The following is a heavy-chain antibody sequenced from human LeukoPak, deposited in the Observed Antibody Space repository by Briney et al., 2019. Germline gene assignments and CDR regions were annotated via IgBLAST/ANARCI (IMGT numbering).Heavy chain of an antibody. CDR3: AAGGGYYDSSDLDY. D-gene: IGHD3-22*01. V-gene: IGHV4-59*01. Sequence: SETLSLTCTVSGGSISSYYWSWIRQPPGKGLGWIGYIYYSGSTNYNPSLKSRVTISVDTSKNQFSLKLSSVTAADTAVYYCAAGGGYYDSSDLDYWGQGTLVTVSS. CDR2: IYYSGST. J-gene: IGHJ4*02. CDR1: GGSISSYY.